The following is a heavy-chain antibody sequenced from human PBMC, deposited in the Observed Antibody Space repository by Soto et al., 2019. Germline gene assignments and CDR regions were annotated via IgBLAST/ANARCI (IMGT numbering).Heavy chain of an antibody. CDR2: ISGSDGST. J-gene: IGHJ4*02. CDR3: AKDLSYPSGSSDY. CDR1: GFTFSSHV. D-gene: IGHD3-10*01. V-gene: IGHV3-23*01. Sequence: GGFLRLSCAASGFTFSSHVMSWVRQAPGKGLEWVSAISGSDGSTYYADSVKGRFTISRDNSKNTLYLQMNSLRAEDTAVYYCAKDLSYPSGSSDYWGQGTLVTVSS.